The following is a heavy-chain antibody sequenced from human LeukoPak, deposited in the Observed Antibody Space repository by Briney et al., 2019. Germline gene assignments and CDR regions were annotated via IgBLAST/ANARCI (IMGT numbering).Heavy chain of an antibody. V-gene: IGHV3-21*01. J-gene: IGHJ4*02. D-gene: IGHD6-6*01. CDR1: AFSLNAYN. CDR2: ISYTGTYI. Sequence: PGGSLRLSCAASAFSLNAYNMNWVRQAPGKGLEWVSSISYTGTYIYYADSVKGRFTISRDNAQNTLYLQLNSLRAEDTAVYYCARALDATITPRPGGANFDYWGQGTLVTVSS. CDR3: ARALDATITPRPGGANFDY.